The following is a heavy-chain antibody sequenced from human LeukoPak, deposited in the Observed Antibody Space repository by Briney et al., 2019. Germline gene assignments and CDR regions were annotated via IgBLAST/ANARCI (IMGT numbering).Heavy chain of an antibody. D-gene: IGHD3-22*01. CDR3: ARPYYDSSGYYHDAFDI. Sequence: SQTLSLTCAVSGGSISSGAYSWSWIRQPPGKGLEWIGYIYHSGSTYYNPSLKSRVTMSVDTSKNQFSLKLSSVTAADTAVYYCARPYYDSSGYYHDAFDIWGQGTMVTVSS. V-gene: IGHV4-30-4*07. CDR1: GGSISSGAYS. J-gene: IGHJ3*02. CDR2: IYHSGST.